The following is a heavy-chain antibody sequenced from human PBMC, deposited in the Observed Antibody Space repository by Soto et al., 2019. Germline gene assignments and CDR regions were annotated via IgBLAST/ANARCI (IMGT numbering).Heavy chain of an antibody. CDR3: ARDLAVAGHHLNWFDP. D-gene: IGHD6-19*01. CDR2: IYYSGST. Sequence: SETLSLTCTVSGGSISSYYWSWIRQPPGKGLEWIGYIYYSGSTNYNPSLKSRVTISVDTSKNQFSLKLSSVTAADTAVYYCARDLAVAGHHLNWFDPWGQGTLVTVSS. J-gene: IGHJ5*02. CDR1: GGSISSYY. V-gene: IGHV4-59*01.